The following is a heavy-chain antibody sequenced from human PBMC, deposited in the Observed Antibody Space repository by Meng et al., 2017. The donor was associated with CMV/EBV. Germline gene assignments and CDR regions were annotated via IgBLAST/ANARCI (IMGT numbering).Heavy chain of an antibody. Sequence: QLRGSGRGLVKSSAPLSLTCTVSGGSISSYYWSWIRQPAGKGLEWIGRIYTSGSTNYNPSLKSRVTMSVDTSKNQFSLKLSSVTAADTAVYYCAREMPIAAAGCFDYWGQGTLVTVSP. V-gene: IGHV4-4*07. CDR1: GGSISSYY. CDR3: AREMPIAAAGCFDY. CDR2: IYTSGST. D-gene: IGHD6-13*01. J-gene: IGHJ4*02.